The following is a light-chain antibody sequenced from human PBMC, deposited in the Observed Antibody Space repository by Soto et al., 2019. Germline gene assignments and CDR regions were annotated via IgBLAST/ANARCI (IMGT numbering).Light chain of an antibody. Sequence: AIQLTQYPSSLSASVGDRVTITCRASQGISSALAWYQQKPGKAPKLLIYDASSLESGVPSRFSGSGFGTDFTLTISSLQPEDFATYYCQQFNSYSITFGQGTRLEIK. J-gene: IGKJ5*01. CDR3: QQFNSYSIT. CDR2: DAS. V-gene: IGKV1-13*02. CDR1: QGISSA.